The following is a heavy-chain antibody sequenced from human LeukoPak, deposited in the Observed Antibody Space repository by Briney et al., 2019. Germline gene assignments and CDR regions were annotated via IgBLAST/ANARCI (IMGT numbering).Heavy chain of an antibody. V-gene: IGHV1-24*01. CDR1: GYTFTSYY. D-gene: IGHD3-9*01. CDR2: FDPEDGET. J-gene: IGHJ5*02. CDR3: ATDSGLRYFDWLFS. Sequence: GASVKVSCKASGYTFTSYYMHWVRQAPGKGLEWMGGFDPEDGETIYAQKFQGRVTMTEDTSTDTAYMELSSLGSEDTAVYYCATDSGLRYFDWLFSWGQGTLVTVSS.